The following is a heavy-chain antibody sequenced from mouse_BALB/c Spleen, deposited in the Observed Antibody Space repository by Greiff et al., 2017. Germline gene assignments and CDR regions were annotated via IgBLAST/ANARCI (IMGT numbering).Heavy chain of an antibody. V-gene: IGHV2-9*02. CDR3: AREQNAVVASGAMDY. CDR1: GFSLTSYG. D-gene: IGHD1-1*01. CDR2: IWAGGST. J-gene: IGHJ4*01. Sequence: VQLKESGPGLVAPSQSLSITCTVSGFSLTSYGVHWVRQPPGKGLEWLGVIWAGGSTNYNSALMSRLSISKDNSKSQVFLKMNSLQTDDTAMYYCAREQNAVVASGAMDYWGQGTSVTVSS.